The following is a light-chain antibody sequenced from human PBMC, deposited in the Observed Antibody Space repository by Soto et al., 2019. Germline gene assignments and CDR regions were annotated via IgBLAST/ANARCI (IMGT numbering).Light chain of an antibody. CDR3: QQSYSLPRT. CDR1: QSISSW. Sequence: DIQMTQSPSTLSATAGDRVTITCRASQSISSWLAWYQQKPGKAPKLLIYKASSLESGVPSRFSGSGSGTEFTLTISRLQPEDFATYYCQQSYSLPRTFGQGTKVDIK. CDR2: KAS. J-gene: IGKJ1*01. V-gene: IGKV1-5*03.